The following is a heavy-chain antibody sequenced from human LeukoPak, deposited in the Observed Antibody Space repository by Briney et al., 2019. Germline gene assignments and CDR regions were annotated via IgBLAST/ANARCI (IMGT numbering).Heavy chain of an antibody. CDR3: ARAIVGYASYYYYYMDV. Sequence: SGGSLRLSCAASGFTFSSYAMNWVRQAPGKGLEWVANIKQDGSEKYYVDSVKGRFTISRDNAKNSLYLQMNSLRAEDTAVYYCARAIVGYASYYYYYMDVWGKGTTVTVSS. CDR1: GFTFSSYA. D-gene: IGHD2-8*02. V-gene: IGHV3-7*01. J-gene: IGHJ6*03. CDR2: IKQDGSEK.